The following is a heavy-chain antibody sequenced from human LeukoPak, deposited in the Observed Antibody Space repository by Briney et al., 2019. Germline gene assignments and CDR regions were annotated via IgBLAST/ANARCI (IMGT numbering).Heavy chain of an antibody. CDR1: DFTFTNAW. CDR3: TRVGYNDYCFDH. J-gene: IGHJ4*01. Sequence: GGSLRLSCAVSDFTFTNAWMRWVRQAPGKGLEWVGRIKSKTDGGTIDYVAPVKGRFTISRDDSKNTLYLQMNSLKTEDTAVYYCTRVGYNDYCFDHWGPGILVTASS. D-gene: IGHD5-12*01. V-gene: IGHV3-15*01. CDR2: IKSKTDGGTI.